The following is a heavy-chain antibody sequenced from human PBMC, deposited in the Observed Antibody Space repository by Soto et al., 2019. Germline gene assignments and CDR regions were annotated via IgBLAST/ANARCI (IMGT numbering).Heavy chain of an antibody. CDR2: ISYDGSNK. V-gene: IGHV3-30-3*01. Sequence: QVQLVESGGGVVQPGRSLRLSCAASGFTFSSYAMHWVRQAPDKGLEWVAVISYDGSNKYYADSVKGRFTISRDNSKNKLYLQMNSLRAEDTAVYYCARDPELDKYVSMPGRYWGQGTLVTVSS. D-gene: IGHD3-10*02. J-gene: IGHJ4*02. CDR3: ARDPELDKYVSMPGRY. CDR1: GFTFSSYA.